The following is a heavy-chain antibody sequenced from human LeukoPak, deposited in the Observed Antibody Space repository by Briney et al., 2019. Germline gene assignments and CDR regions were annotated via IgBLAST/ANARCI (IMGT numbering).Heavy chain of an antibody. V-gene: IGHV3-23*01. J-gene: IGHJ4*02. Sequence: GGSLRLSCAASGFTFSIYAVSWVRQTPGKGLEWVSTISGSGTSTYYADSVKGRFTVSRDNSKNTLHLQMKSLSAADTAVYYCAQIPFRSGDYHFDYWGQGTLLTVSS. CDR3: AQIPFRSGDYHFDY. CDR2: ISGSGTST. D-gene: IGHD3-3*01. CDR1: GFTFSIYA.